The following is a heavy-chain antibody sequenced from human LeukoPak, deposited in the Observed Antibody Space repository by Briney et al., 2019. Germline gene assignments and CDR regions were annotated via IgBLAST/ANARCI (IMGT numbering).Heavy chain of an antibody. CDR2: SSHNNGNT. CDR3: ARGGFWSVVDY. D-gene: IGHD3-3*01. V-gene: IGHV1-18*01. Sequence: ASEKVSSKASLYTLTTYGISWVRQAPGQGLEWMGWSSHNNGNTNYAQKLQGRVTMTTDTSTSTAYMELRSLRSDDTAVYYCARGGFWSVVDYWGQGTLVTVSS. J-gene: IGHJ4*02. CDR1: LYTLTTYG.